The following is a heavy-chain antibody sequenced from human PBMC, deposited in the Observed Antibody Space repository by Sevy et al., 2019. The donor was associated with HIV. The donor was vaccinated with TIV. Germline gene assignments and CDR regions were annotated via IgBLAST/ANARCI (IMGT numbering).Heavy chain of an antibody. CDR3: ARTGGYCSGGSCSQKLGGYFDY. D-gene: IGHD2-15*01. Sequence: SETLSLTCAVYGGSFSGYYWSWIRQPPGKGLEWIGEINHSGSTNYNPSLKSRVTISVDTSKNQFSLKLSSMTAADTAVYYCARTGGYCSGGSCSQKLGGYFDYWGQGTLVTVSS. CDR2: INHSGST. CDR1: GGSFSGYY. V-gene: IGHV4-34*01. J-gene: IGHJ4*02.